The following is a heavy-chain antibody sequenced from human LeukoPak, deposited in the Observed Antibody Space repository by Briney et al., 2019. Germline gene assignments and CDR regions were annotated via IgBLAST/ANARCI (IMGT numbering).Heavy chain of an antibody. Sequence: SETLSLTCTVSGGSISSYYWSWIRQPPGKGLEWIGYIYYSGSTNYNPSLKSRVTISVDTSKNQFSLKLSSVTAADTAVYYYARDSEEGDYFDYWGQGTLVTVSS. D-gene: IGHD3-10*01. CDR1: GGSISSYY. CDR3: ARDSEEGDYFDY. V-gene: IGHV4-59*01. J-gene: IGHJ4*02. CDR2: IYYSGST.